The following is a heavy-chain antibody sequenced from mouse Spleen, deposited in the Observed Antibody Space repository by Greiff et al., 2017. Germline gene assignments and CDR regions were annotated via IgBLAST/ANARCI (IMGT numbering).Heavy chain of an antibody. V-gene: IGHV5-17*01. D-gene: IGHD4-1*01. J-gene: IGHJ3*01. Sequence: DVKLVESGGGLVKPGGSLKLSCAASGFTFSDYGMHWVRQAPEKGLEWVAYISSGSSTIYYADTVKGRFTISRDNAKNTLFLQMTSLRSEDTAMYYCAVDGTWFAYWGQGTLVTVSA. CDR3: AVDGTWFAY. CDR1: GFTFSDYG. CDR2: ISSGSSTI.